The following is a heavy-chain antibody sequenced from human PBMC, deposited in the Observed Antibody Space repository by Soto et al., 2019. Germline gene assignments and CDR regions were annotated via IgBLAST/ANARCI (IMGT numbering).Heavy chain of an antibody. D-gene: IGHD3-16*01. J-gene: IGHJ5*02. CDR1: GGFLSESY. Sequence: SETMSLTCAAYGGFLSESYSTWIRQPAGQGLEWIGEINHVGGTNYNPSLKSRVTMSVDTSQNQFSLRLISVTAADTDMYFCVRIRYQLPSSVLWLDPWGQGTPVTVS. CDR2: INHVGGT. CDR3: VRIRYQLPSSVLWLDP. V-gene: IGHV4-34*01.